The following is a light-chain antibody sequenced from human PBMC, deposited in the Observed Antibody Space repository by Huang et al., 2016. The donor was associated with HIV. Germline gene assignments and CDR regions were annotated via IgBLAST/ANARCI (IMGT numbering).Light chain of an antibody. CDR1: QGIRTL. J-gene: IGKJ1*01. CDR2: AAS. Sequence: DIRMTQSPFSGSASVGDRVTITCRASQGIRTLLAWYQQKPGKSPKLPIYAASSLQIGVPSSFSGSGSGTDFTLTIRSLQPEDFATYYCQQANSFPQTFGQGTKVEIK. V-gene: IGKV1-12*01. CDR3: QQANSFPQT.